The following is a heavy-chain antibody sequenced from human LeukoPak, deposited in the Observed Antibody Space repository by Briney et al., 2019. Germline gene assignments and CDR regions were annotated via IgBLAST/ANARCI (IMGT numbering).Heavy chain of an antibody. D-gene: IGHD3-16*01. V-gene: IGHV4-39*07. CDR3: ARDRALGSGKYYFDY. J-gene: IGHJ4*02. Sequence: SETLSLTCTVSGDSISTSNSYWGWIRQPPGKGLEWIGSIYYSGNTYYNASLKSRVTISVDTSKNQFSLKLSSVTAADTAVYYCARDRALGSGKYYFDYWGQGTLVTVS. CDR2: IYYSGNT. CDR1: GDSISTSNSY.